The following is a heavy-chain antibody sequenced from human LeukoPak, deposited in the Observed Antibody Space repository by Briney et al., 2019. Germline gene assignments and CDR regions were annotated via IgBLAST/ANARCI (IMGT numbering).Heavy chain of an antibody. Sequence: SGPALVKPTQTLTLTCTFSGFPLSTSARCVSWIRQPPVKALERLARIDWDDDKYYSTSLKTRLTIYKDTSKNQVVLTMTNMYPVDTAMYYCARVRTYYDILTGYYKPYYFDYWGQGTLVTVSS. CDR2: IDWDDDK. D-gene: IGHD3-9*01. CDR3: ARVRTYYDILTGYYKPYYFDY. CDR1: GFPLSTSARC. J-gene: IGHJ4*02. V-gene: IGHV2-70*11.